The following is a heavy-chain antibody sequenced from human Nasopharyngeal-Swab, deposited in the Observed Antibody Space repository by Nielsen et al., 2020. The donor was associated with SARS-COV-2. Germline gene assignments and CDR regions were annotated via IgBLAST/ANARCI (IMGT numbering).Heavy chain of an antibody. V-gene: IGHV1-46*01. D-gene: IGHD2-2*01. CDR2: INPSGGST. CDR1: GGTFSSFA. J-gene: IGHJ4*02. Sequence: ASVKVSCKASGGTFSSFAISGVRQAPGQGLEWMGIINPSGGSTSYAQKFQGRVTMTRDKSTSTVYMELSSLRSEDTAVYYCARDLSGGVVVGYWGQGTLVTVSS. CDR3: ARDLSGGVVVGY.